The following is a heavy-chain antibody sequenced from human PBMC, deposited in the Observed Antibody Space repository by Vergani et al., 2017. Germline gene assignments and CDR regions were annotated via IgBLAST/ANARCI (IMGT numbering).Heavy chain of an antibody. CDR2: INHSGST. Sequence: QVQLQQWGAGLLKPSETLSLTCAVYGGSFSAYYWSWIRQPPGKGLEWIGEINHSGSTNYKPSLKSRVTISVDTSKNQFSLKLRSVTAADTAVYYCARGAFSYYGSGRLYYYYYMDVWGKGTTVTVSS. CDR3: ARGAFSYYGSGRLYYYYYMDV. D-gene: IGHD3-10*01. J-gene: IGHJ6*03. V-gene: IGHV4-34*01. CDR1: GGSFSAYY.